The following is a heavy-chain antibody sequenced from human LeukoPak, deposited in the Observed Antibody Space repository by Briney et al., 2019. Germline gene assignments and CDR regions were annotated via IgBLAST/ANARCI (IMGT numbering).Heavy chain of an antibody. J-gene: IGHJ5*02. CDR3: ARTTVTTRWFDP. D-gene: IGHD4-11*01. CDR2: INHSGST. CDR1: GGSIGSYY. V-gene: IGHV4-34*01. Sequence: ASETLSLTCTVSGGSIGSYYWSWIRQPPGKGLEWIGEINHSGSTNYNPSLKSRVTISVDTSKNQFSLKLSSVTAADTAVYYCARTTVTTRWFDPWGQGTLVTVSS.